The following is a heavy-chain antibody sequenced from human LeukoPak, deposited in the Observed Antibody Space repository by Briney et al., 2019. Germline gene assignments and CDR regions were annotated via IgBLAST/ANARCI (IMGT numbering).Heavy chain of an antibody. CDR3: ARIGGDGYKQESWAFDI. J-gene: IGHJ3*02. V-gene: IGHV3-53*01. CDR1: GFTVSINY. D-gene: IGHD5-12*01. Sequence: GGSLRLSCAASGFTVSINYMSWVRQAPGKGLEWVSVIYSGGSTYYADSVKGRFTISRDNSKNTLYLQMNSLRAEDTAVYYCARIGGDGYKQESWAFDIWGQGTMVTVSS. CDR2: IYSGGST.